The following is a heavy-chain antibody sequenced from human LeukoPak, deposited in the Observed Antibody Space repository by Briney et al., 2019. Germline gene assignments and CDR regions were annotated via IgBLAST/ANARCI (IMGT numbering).Heavy chain of an antibody. CDR2: IRNKANSYTT. Sequence: PGGSLRLSCAASGFTFSDHSIDWVRHAPGEGLEWVGRIRNKANSYTTEYAASVKGRFTISRDDSKNSLFLQMYSLKTEDTAVYYCARLVGSNDWGQGTLVTVSS. J-gene: IGHJ4*02. CDR1: GFTFSDHS. CDR3: ARLVGSND. D-gene: IGHD1-26*01. V-gene: IGHV3-72*01.